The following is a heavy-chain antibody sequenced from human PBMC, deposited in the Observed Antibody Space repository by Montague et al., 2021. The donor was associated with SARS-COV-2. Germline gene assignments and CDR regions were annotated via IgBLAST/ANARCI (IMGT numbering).Heavy chain of an antibody. D-gene: IGHD3-16*01. CDR1: GGSLSGYY. CDR2: IYSSGSI. J-gene: IGHJ6*02. V-gene: IGHV4-59*10. Sequence: SETLSLTCAVYGGSLSGYYWSWIRQPAGKGLVWIGRIYSSGSINYNPSLKTRITLSVDTSKNQFSLRLNSVTAADTAVYYCARNPGEYYVMDVWGQGTTVTVSS. CDR3: ARNPGEYYVMDV.